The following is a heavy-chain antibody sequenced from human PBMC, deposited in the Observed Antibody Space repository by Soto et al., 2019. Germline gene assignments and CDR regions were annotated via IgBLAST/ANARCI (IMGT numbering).Heavy chain of an antibody. Sequence: PGGSLRLSCAASGFTFSSYSMNWVRQAPGKGLEWVSSISSSSSYIYYADSVKGRFTISRDNAKNSLYLQMNSLRAEDTAVYYCARDPADYLGSFYYYYGMDVWGQGTTVTVSS. V-gene: IGHV3-21*01. CDR2: ISSSSSYI. D-gene: IGHD4-17*01. CDR1: GFTFSSYS. J-gene: IGHJ6*02. CDR3: ARDPADYLGSFYYYYGMDV.